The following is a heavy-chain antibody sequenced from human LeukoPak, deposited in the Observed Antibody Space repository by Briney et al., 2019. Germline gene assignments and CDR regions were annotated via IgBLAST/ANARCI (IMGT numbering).Heavy chain of an antibody. CDR3: ARGLLNCSGGSCRTDAEYFQH. Sequence: GSSVKVSCKASGGTFSSYAISWVRQAPGQGLEWMGRIILILGIANYAQKFQGRVTITADKSTSTAYMELSSLRSEDTAVYYCARGLLNCSGGSCRTDAEYFQHWGQGTLVTVSS. CDR1: GGTFSSYA. J-gene: IGHJ1*01. CDR2: IILILGIA. D-gene: IGHD2-15*01. V-gene: IGHV1-69*04.